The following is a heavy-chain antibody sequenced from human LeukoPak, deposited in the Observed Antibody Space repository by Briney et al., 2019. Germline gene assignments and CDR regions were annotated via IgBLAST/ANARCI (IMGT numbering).Heavy chain of an antibody. J-gene: IGHJ5*02. D-gene: IGHD6-13*01. V-gene: IGHV1-2*02. CDR1: GYTFTGYY. Sequence: ASVKVSCKASGYTFTGYYMHWVRQAPGQGLGWMGWINPNSGGTNYAQKFQGRVTMTRDTSISTAYMELSRLRSDDTAVYYCARVREAAAGPNWFDPWGQGTLVTVSS. CDR2: INPNSGGT. CDR3: ARVREAAAGPNWFDP.